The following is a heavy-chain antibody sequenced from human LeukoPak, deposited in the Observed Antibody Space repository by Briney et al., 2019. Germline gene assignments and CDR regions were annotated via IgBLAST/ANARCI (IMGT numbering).Heavy chain of an antibody. J-gene: IGHJ5*02. CDR1: GYTFTSYD. CDR3: ARHSSGWYGGNWFDP. V-gene: IGHV1-8*01. D-gene: IGHD6-19*01. CDR2: MNPNSGNT. Sequence: ASVKVSCKASGYTFTSYDINWVRQATGQVLEWMGWMNPNSGNTGYAQKFQGRVTMTRNTSISTAYMELSSLRSEDTAVYYCARHSSGWYGGNWFDPWGQGTLVTVSS.